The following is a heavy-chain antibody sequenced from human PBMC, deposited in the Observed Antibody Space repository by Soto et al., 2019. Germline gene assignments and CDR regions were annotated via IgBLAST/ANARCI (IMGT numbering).Heavy chain of an antibody. D-gene: IGHD2-15*01. Sequence: SETLSLTCTVSGGSISSSSYYWGWIRQPPGKGLEWIGSIYYSGSTYYNPSLKSRVTISVDTSKNQFSLKLSSVTAADTAVYYCARLGDWGYCSGGSCYSFSLGWFDPWGQGTLVTVSS. CDR3: ARLGDWGYCSGGSCYSFSLGWFDP. J-gene: IGHJ5*02. CDR1: GGSISSSSYY. CDR2: IYYSGST. V-gene: IGHV4-39*01.